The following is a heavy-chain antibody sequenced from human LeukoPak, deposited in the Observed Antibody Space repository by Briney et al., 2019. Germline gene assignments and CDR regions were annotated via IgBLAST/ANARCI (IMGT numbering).Heavy chain of an antibody. CDR2: IIPIFGTV. D-gene: IGHD4-11*01. CDR3: ARATTYSNYYYYMDV. CDR1: GGTFSSYA. V-gene: IGHV1-69*01. Sequence: GSSVKVSCKASGGTFSSYAISWVRQAPGQGPEWMGGIIPIFGTVNYAQKFQGRVTITADESTSTAYMELSSLRSEDTAVYYCARATTYSNYYYYMDVWGKGTTVTVSS. J-gene: IGHJ6*03.